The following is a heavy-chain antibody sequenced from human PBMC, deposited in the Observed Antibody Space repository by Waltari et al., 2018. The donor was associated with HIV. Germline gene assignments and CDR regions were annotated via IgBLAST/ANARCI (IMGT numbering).Heavy chain of an antibody. CDR3: ASSRIAVSAFDY. CDR1: VFTFSRYA. D-gene: IGHD6-19*01. CDR2: ISYDGSNK. Sequence: QVQLEESGGGVVQPGRSLRLSSADSVFTFSRYAQQGVRQAPGKGRELVAVISYDGSNKYYADSVKVRFTISRDNSNNTLYLQMNSLRAEDTAVYYCASSRIAVSAFDYWGQGTLVTVSS. J-gene: IGHJ4*02. V-gene: IGHV3-30*04.